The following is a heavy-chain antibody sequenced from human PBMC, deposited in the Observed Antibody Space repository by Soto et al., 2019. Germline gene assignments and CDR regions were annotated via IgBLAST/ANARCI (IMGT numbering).Heavy chain of an antibody. J-gene: IGHJ6*02. CDR3: AREDDGGDRDYYGLDV. CDR1: GVSISTDHYH. CDR2: IHYSGSI. D-gene: IGHD2-21*02. Sequence: QVQLQESGPGLVKPSQTLSLTCTVSGVSISTDHYHWTWIRQAPGKGLEWIGYIHYSGSIQFNPSLQSRVSMSVDTSKNLFSLRLSSVTAADTAVYFCAREDDGGDRDYYGLDVWGQGTTVTVSS. V-gene: IGHV4-30-4*01.